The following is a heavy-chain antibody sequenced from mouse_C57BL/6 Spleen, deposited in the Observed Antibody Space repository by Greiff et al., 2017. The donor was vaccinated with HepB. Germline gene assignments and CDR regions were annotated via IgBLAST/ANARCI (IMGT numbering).Heavy chain of an antibody. Sequence: EVKLVESGGDLVKPGGSLKLSCAASGFTFSSYGMSWVRQTPDKRLEWVATISSGGSYTYYPDSVKGRFTISRDNAKNTLYLQMSSLKSEDTAMYYCARQGGPYWYFDVWGTGTTVTVSS. D-gene: IGHD1-1*02. CDR3: ARQGGPYWYFDV. V-gene: IGHV5-6*01. CDR1: GFTFSSYG. J-gene: IGHJ1*03. CDR2: ISSGGSYT.